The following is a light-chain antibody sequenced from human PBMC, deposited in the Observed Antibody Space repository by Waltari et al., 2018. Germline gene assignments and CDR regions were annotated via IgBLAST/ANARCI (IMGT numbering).Light chain of an antibody. CDR3: QQDYTPPWT. J-gene: IGKJ1*01. Sequence: DIQMTQSPSSLSASVGDRVTVTCRASQGINKELNWFQQKPGKAPTLLIYAASSLQTGVSSRFSGSGSGTDFTLTINSLQPEDVATYYCQQDYTPPWTFGQGTKVEIK. V-gene: IGKV1-27*01. CDR1: QGINKE. CDR2: AAS.